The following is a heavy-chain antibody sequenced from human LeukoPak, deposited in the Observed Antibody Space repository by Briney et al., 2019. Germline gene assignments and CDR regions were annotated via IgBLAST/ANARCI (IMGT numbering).Heavy chain of an antibody. D-gene: IGHD3-10*01. CDR1: GGSISSSSYY. J-gene: IGHJ4*02. CDR3: ARDILWFGELLPYYFDY. Sequence: PSETLSLTCTVSGGSISSSSYYWGWIRQPPGKGLEWIGSIYYSGSTYYNPSLKSRVTISVDTSKNQFSLKLSSVTAADTAVYYCARDILWFGELLPYYFDYWGQGTLVTVSS. V-gene: IGHV4-39*07. CDR2: IYYSGST.